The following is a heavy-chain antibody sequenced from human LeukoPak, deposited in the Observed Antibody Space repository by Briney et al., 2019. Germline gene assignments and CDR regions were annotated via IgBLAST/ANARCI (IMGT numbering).Heavy chain of an antibody. CDR3: ARSGYEPYYGSGAYYMDV. V-gene: IGHV1-69*01. Sequence: GASVNVSFKASGYTFTGYYMHWVRQAPGQGLEWMGGIHPIFGTANYPQKFQNRVTLTADESTSTAYIELSSLRSENTAVYYCARSGYEPYYGSGAYYMDVWGKGTTVTVSS. CDR2: IHPIFGTA. J-gene: IGHJ6*03. CDR1: GYTFTGYY. D-gene: IGHD3-10*01.